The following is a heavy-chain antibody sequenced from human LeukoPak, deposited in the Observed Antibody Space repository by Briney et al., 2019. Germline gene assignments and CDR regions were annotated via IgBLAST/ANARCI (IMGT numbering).Heavy chain of an antibody. CDR2: ISGSAVST. V-gene: IGHV3-23*01. D-gene: IGHD6-19*01. J-gene: IGHJ4*02. Sequence: GGSLRLSCTTSGFTSNNFAMSWVRQAPGQGLERVSGISGSAVSTFYADSVKGRFTISRDNSKTTLYLHMDSLRVEDTAVYYCAKDQTVAVAGPFDNWGQGTLVTVSS. CDR1: GFTSNNFA. CDR3: AKDQTVAVAGPFDN.